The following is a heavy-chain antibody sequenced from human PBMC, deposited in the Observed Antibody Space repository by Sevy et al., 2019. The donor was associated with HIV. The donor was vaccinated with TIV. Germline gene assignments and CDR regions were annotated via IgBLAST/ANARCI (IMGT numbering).Heavy chain of an antibody. CDR3: ARDRRSGSRESAFDI. Sequence: ASVKVSCKASGGTFSSYAISWVRQAPGQGLEWMGGIIPIFGTANYAQKFQGRVTINADKSTSTAYMELSSLRSEDTAVYYCARDRRSGSRESAFDIWGQGTMVTVSS. V-gene: IGHV1-69*06. CDR2: IIPIFGTA. D-gene: IGHD1-26*01. J-gene: IGHJ3*02. CDR1: GGTFSSYA.